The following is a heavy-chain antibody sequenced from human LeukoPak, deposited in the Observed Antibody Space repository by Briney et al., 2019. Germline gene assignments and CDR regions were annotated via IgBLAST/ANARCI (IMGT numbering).Heavy chain of an antibody. CDR2: IYYSGST. CDR3: ARHLTGWSFY. V-gene: IGHV4-59*08. J-gene: IGHJ4*02. Sequence: SETLSLTCTVSGGSISSYYWSWIRQPPGKGLEWIGYIYYSGSTNYSPSLKSRVTISVDTSKNQFSLKLSSVTAADTAVYYCARHLTGWSFYWGQGTLVTVSS. CDR1: GGSISSYY. D-gene: IGHD3-10*01.